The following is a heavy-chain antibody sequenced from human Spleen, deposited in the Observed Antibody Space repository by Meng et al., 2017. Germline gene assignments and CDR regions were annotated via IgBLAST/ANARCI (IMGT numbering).Heavy chain of an antibody. D-gene: IGHD4-17*01. CDR2: IYYSGTT. J-gene: IGHJ4*02. CDR3: AGGSLTVTTENINY. CDR1: GGSISSGAYS. V-gene: IGHV4-31*01. Sequence: VELQESGPGLVKPSQPLSLTYIVSGGSISSGAYSWTWIRQHPGKGLQWIGCIYYSGTTYYNPSLKSLVTISVDTSKNQFSLKPSSVTAADTAVYYCAGGSLTVTTENINYWGQGTLVTVSS.